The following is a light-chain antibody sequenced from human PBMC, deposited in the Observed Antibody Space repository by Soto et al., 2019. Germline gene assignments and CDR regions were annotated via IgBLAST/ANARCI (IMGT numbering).Light chain of an antibody. CDR3: QKYFSAPWT. J-gene: IGKJ1*01. CDR1: QTINRY. CDR2: AAS. V-gene: IGKV1-27*01. Sequence: DIQMTQSPSSVSASVGDRVTITCRASQTINRYLSWYQQRPGKVPKLLIYAASTLQSGVPSRFSGSGSGTDFTLTISSLQPEDVATYYCQKYFSAPWTFGQGTKVDIK.